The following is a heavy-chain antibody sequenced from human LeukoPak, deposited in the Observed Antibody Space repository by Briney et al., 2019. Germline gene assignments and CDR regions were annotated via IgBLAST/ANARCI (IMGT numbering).Heavy chain of an antibody. V-gene: IGHV3-21*01. D-gene: IGHD4-17*01. Sequence: PGGSLRLSCAASGFTFSSYSMNWVRQAPGKGLEWVSSISSSSSYIYYADSVKGRFTISRDNAKNSLYLQMNSLRAEDTAVYYCARDTTVTTGYYYYYGMDVGGQRTTVTVSS. J-gene: IGHJ6*02. CDR2: ISSSSSYI. CDR3: ARDTTVTTGYYYYYGMDV. CDR1: GFTFSSYS.